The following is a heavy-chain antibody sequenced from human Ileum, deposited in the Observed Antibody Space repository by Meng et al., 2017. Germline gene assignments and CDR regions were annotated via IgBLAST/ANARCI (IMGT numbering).Heavy chain of an antibody. CDR1: GGSISRSDW. CDR2: IYHSGSP. J-gene: IGHJ5*01. CDR3: ARVVGGPASMSGWFDP. D-gene: IGHD2-2*01. Sequence: VPVQDSGPGLVNPSGTLALTGAVSGGSISRSDWWTCVRQAPGKGLEWIGEIYHSGSPNYNPSLKSRVTISVDKSQNQFSLKLNSVTAADTAVYYCARVVGGPASMSGWFDPWGQGTLVTASS. V-gene: IGHV4-4*02.